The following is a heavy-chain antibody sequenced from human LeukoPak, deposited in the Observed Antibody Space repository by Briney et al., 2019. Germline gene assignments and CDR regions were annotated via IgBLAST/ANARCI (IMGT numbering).Heavy chain of an antibody. V-gene: IGHV3-43*02. Sequence: GGSLRLSCVASGLTFHDYAMHWVRQAPGKGLEWVSLISADGGSTFYADSVRGRFSISRDNSKNSLYLQMNSLKTEDTAMYYCATESGKFDYWRQGTLVAVSS. CDR3: ATESGKFDY. CDR2: ISADGGST. J-gene: IGHJ4*02. CDR1: GLTFHDYA.